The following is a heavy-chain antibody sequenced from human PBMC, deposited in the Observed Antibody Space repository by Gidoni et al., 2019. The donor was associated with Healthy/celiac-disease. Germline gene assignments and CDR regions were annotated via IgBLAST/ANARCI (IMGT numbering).Heavy chain of an antibody. V-gene: IGHV3-66*02. CDR2: IYSGGST. CDR1: GFTVCSNY. CDR3: AREIYGSGSYSVDY. D-gene: IGHD3-10*01. J-gene: IGHJ4*02. Sequence: EVQLVESGGGLVQPGGSLRLSCASSGFTVCSNYMSWVRQAPGKGLEWVSVIYSGGSTYYADSVKGRFTISRDNSKNTLYLQMNSLRAEDTAVYYCAREIYGSGSYSVDYWGQGTLVTVSA.